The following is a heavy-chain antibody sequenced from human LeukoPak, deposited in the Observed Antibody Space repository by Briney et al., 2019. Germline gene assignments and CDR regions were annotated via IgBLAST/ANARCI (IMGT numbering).Heavy chain of an antibody. J-gene: IGHJ4*02. Sequence: YWXXIRQPPGXGRXWIGEINHSGSTNYNPSLKSRVTISVDTSKNQFSLKLSSVTAADTAVYYCARGLQQPRLFDYWGQGTLVTVSS. CDR2: INHSGST. D-gene: IGHD6-13*01. CDR1: Y. V-gene: IGHV4-34*01. CDR3: ARGLQQPRLFDY.